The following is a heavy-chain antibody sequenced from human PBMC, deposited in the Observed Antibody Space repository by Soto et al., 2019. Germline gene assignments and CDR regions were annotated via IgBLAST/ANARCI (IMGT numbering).Heavy chain of an antibody. D-gene: IGHD3-9*01. Sequence: QVQLVQSGAEVKKPGASVRVSCKASGYTFSNYGIIWVRQAPGQGLEWVAWISPYNGNTNSTQKLQGRLTMTTDTSTSTAYMDLRSLRSDDTAVYYCERELVSSGYDYWGQGTLVTVSP. CDR3: ERELVSSGYDY. CDR2: ISPYNGNT. V-gene: IGHV1-18*04. J-gene: IGHJ4*02. CDR1: GYTFSNYG.